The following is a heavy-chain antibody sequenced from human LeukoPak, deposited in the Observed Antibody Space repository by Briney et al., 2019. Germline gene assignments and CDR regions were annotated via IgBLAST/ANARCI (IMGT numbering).Heavy chain of an antibody. CDR3: ARISYDSSGYYDY. CDR1: GFTFSSYW. J-gene: IGHJ4*02. Sequence: GGSLRLSCAASGFTFSSYWMHWVHQAPGKGLVWVSRIASDGDITSYADSVKGRFTISSDNAKNTLYLQMKSLRAEDTAVYYCARISYDSSGYYDYWGQGTLVTVSS. V-gene: IGHV3-74*01. D-gene: IGHD3-22*01. CDR2: IASDGDIT.